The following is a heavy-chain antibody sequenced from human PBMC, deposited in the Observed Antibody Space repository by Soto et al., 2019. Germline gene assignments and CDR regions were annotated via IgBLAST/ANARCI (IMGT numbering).Heavy chain of an antibody. V-gene: IGHV4-39*01. Sequence: QLQLRESGPGLVKPSETLSLTCTVSGGSISSSNYYWAWIRQSPGKGLEWIGSVYYNGFTYYNPSLKSRVTMSVDTSKNQFSMKLISVTAADTAVYYCARMGDFWSGPGELDPWGQGTLVTVSS. CDR3: ARMGDFWSGPGELDP. CDR1: GGSISSSNYY. J-gene: IGHJ5*02. CDR2: VYYNGFT. D-gene: IGHD3-3*01.